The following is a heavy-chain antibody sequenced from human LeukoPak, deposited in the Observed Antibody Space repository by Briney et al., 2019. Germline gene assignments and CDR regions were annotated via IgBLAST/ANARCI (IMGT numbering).Heavy chain of an antibody. V-gene: IGHV3-30*18. CDR1: GFTFSSYG. Sequence: PGGSLRLSCAASGFTFSSYGMHWVRQAPGKGLEWVTIISYDGSNKYYADSVKGRFTISRDNSKNTLYLQMNSLRAEDTAVYYCAKDRQQLVHYYYYGLDVWGQGTTVTVSS. J-gene: IGHJ6*02. D-gene: IGHD6-13*01. CDR2: ISYDGSNK. CDR3: AKDRQQLVHYYYYGLDV.